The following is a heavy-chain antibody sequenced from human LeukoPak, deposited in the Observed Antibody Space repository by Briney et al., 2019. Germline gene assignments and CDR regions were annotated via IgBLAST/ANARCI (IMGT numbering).Heavy chain of an antibody. Sequence: SETLSLTCTVSGGSISSYYWSWIRQPAGKGLEWIGRIYTSGSTNYNPSLESRVTMSVDTSKNQFSLKLSSVTAADTAVYYCARDVSDFWSGFWFDPWGQGTLVTVSS. CDR3: ARDVSDFWSGFWFDP. J-gene: IGHJ5*02. D-gene: IGHD3-3*01. CDR1: GGSISSYY. CDR2: IYTSGST. V-gene: IGHV4-4*07.